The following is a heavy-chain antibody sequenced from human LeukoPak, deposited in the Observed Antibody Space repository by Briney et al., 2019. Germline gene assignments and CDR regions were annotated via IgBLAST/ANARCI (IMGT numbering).Heavy chain of an antibody. D-gene: IGHD4-23*01. J-gene: IGHJ4*02. CDR2: IYYSGST. CDR3: ARDLGYGGPLDY. Sequence: SETLSLTCTVSGGSISSYYWSWIRQPPGKGLEWIGYIYYSGSTYYNPSLKSRVTISVDTSKNQFSLKLSSVTAADTAVYYCARDLGYGGPLDYWGQGTLVTVSS. CDR1: GGSISSYY. V-gene: IGHV4-59*12.